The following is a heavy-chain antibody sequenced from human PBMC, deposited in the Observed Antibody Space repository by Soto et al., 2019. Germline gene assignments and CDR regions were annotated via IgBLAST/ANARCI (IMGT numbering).Heavy chain of an antibody. V-gene: IGHV1-2*02. CDR2: INPKSGDT. D-gene: IGHD2-15*01. CDR3: AKGLWTVGHCTGGSCYDGMDV. CDR1: EYTFIGFH. Sequence: QVQLVQSGAEVKKPGASVKVSCEASEYTFIGFHLHWVRQAPGQGLEWMGWINPKSGDTKYAQKCQGRVTLTRDTSISTVYMELSRLESNDTAVYYCAKGLWTVGHCTGGSCYDGMDVWGQGTTVTVSS. J-gene: IGHJ6*02.